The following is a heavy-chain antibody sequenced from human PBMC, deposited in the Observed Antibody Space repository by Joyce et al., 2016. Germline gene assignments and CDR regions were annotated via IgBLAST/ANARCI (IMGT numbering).Heavy chain of an antibody. CDR1: GFTFSSYA. J-gene: IGHJ4*02. D-gene: IGHD1-26*01. V-gene: IGHV3-30*01. CDR2: ISYDGTHK. Sequence: QVHLVESRGGGVQPGRSLRLSCAASGFTFSSYAMHWVRQAPGKALERVAVISYDGTHKYYADSVKGRFTVSRDNSKKTLYLQMNSLRVEDTAVYYCARDQAVGATGPVYYFDYWGQGTLVTVSS. CDR3: ARDQAVGATGPVYYFDY.